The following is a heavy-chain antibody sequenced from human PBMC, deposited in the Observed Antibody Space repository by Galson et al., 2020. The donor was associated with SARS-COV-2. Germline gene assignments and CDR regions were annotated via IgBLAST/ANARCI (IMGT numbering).Heavy chain of an antibody. CDR3: ARDGGGTAYYDY. CDR2: ISSSSSYI. J-gene: IGHJ4*02. D-gene: IGHD1-1*01. Sequence: GGSLRLSCAASGFTFSSYSMNWVRQAPGKGLEWVSSISSSSSYIYYADSVKGRFTISRDNAKNSLYLQMNSLRAEDTAVYYCARDGGGTAYYDYWGQGTLVTVSS. CDR1: GFTFSSYS. V-gene: IGHV3-21*01.